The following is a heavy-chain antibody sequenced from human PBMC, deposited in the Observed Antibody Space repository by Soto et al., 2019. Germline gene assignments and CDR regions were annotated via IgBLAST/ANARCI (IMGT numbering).Heavy chain of an antibody. CDR2: IKQDGSEK. Sequence: PGGSLRLSCAPSGFTFGTYWMSWVRQATGKGLEWVANIKQDGSEKYYVDSVKGRFTVSRSNDRNFLYLQMSSLRADDTAVYYCAREAYGPGSYYWFDPWGQGTLVTVSS. CDR1: GFTFGTYW. CDR3: AREAYGPGSYYWFDP. D-gene: IGHD3-10*01. J-gene: IGHJ5*02. V-gene: IGHV3-7*01.